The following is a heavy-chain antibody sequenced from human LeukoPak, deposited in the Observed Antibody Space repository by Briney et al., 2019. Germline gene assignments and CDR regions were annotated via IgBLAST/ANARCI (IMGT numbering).Heavy chain of an antibody. CDR1: GFTFSSYG. J-gene: IGHJ3*02. D-gene: IGHD1-26*01. V-gene: IGHV3-33*01. Sequence: GSLRLSCAASGFTFSSYGMHWVRQAPGKGLEWVAVIWYDGSNKYYADSVKGRFTISRDNSKNTLYLQMNSLRAEDTAVYYCARWEVGATSAFDIWGQGTMVTVSS. CDR3: ARWEVGATSAFDI. CDR2: IWYDGSNK.